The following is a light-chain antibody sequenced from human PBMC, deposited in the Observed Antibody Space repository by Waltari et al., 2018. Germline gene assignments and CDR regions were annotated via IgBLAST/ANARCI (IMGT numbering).Light chain of an antibody. Sequence: DIQKTQSPSSLSASVGDRVTITCRASQSIRSYLNWYQQKPGKAPKLLIYGASSLLSGVPSRFSGSGSGTDFTLTISSLQPEDFATYFCQQSYSTPFTFGPGTKVEFK. J-gene: IGKJ3*01. CDR1: QSIRSY. CDR2: GAS. V-gene: IGKV1-39*01. CDR3: QQSYSTPFT.